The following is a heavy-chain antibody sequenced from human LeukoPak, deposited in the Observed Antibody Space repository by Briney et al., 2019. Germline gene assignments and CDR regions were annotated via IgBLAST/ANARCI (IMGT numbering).Heavy chain of an antibody. CDR2: ISSSGSYI. CDR3: AREAREYQLLSNFGEFDY. Sequence: PGGSLRLSCAASGFTFSSYSMNWVRQAPGKGLEWVSSISSSGSYIYYADSVKGRFTISRDNAKNSLYLQMNSLRAEDTAVYYCAREAREYQLLSNFGEFDYWGQGTLVTVSS. CDR1: GFTFSSYS. J-gene: IGHJ4*02. D-gene: IGHD2-2*01. V-gene: IGHV3-21*01.